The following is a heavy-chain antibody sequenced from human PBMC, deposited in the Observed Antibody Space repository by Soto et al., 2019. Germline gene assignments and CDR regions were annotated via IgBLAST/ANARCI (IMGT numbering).Heavy chain of an antibody. CDR1: GFNFNSYT. Sequence: EVQLVESGGVLVKPGGSLRLSCAASGFNFNSYTINWVRQAPGKRLEWLSSISSSGYIFSTDSVRGRFTISRDNAKKSVYLQINSLRAADTAVYFCARDCSGGSCYPGMDVWGQGTTVTVSS. J-gene: IGHJ6*02. D-gene: IGHD2-15*01. CDR2: ISSSGYI. CDR3: ARDCSGGSCYPGMDV. V-gene: IGHV3-21*01.